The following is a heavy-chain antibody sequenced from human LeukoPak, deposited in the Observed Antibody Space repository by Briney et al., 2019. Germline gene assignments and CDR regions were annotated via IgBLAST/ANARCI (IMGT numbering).Heavy chain of an antibody. V-gene: IGHV4-59*01. D-gene: IGHD6-13*01. Sequence: SSETLSLTCTVSGGSISSYYWSWIRQPPGKGLEWIGYIYYSGSTNYNPSLKSRVTISVDTSKNQFSLKLSSVTAADTAVYYCASSWSTGLTFDYWGQGTLVTVSS. J-gene: IGHJ4*02. CDR2: IYYSGST. CDR1: GGSISSYY. CDR3: ASSWSTGLTFDY.